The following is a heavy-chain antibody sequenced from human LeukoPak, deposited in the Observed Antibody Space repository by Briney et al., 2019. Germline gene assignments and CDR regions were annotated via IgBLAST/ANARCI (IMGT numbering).Heavy chain of an antibody. Sequence: GGSLRLSCAASGFTFSDYYMSWIRQAPGKGLEWVSYISSSSSYTNYAGSVKGRFTISRDNAKNSLYPQMNSLRAEDTAVCYCARDCVMDVPQGYQEYSNPLSRYYGMDVWGQGTTVTVSS. CDR1: GFTFSDYY. CDR3: ARDCVMDVPQGYQEYSNPLSRYYGMDV. D-gene: IGHD4-11*01. CDR2: ISSSSSYT. V-gene: IGHV3-11*06. J-gene: IGHJ6*02.